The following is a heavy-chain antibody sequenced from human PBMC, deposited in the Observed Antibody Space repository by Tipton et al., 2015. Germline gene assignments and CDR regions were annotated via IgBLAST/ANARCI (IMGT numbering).Heavy chain of an antibody. CDR3: ARARGRHGGLFDS. CDR1: GYSISSGYY. J-gene: IGHJ4*02. Sequence: TLSLTCDVSGYSISSGYYWGWIRQPPGKGLQWIGYIQYSGGTNYNPSLESRVSMSVDTSKTQFSLEMRSVTATDTAVYYCARARGRHGGLFDSWGQGTLVTVSS. CDR2: IQYSGGT. D-gene: IGHD4-23*01. V-gene: IGHV4-38-2*01.